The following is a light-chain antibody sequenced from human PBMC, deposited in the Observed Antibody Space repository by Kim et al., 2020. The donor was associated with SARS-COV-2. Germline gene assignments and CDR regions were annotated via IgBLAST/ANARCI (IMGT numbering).Light chain of an antibody. CDR2: GKN. Sequence: SSELTQDPAVSVALGQTVRITCQGDSLRRYYASWYQQKPGQVPVLVIFGKNNRPSGIPDRFSGSTSGNTASLTITGAQAEDEAEYYCNSRDSSGNHVLFGGGTQLTVL. CDR1: SLRRYY. CDR3: NSRDSSGNHVL. V-gene: IGLV3-19*01. J-gene: IGLJ2*01.